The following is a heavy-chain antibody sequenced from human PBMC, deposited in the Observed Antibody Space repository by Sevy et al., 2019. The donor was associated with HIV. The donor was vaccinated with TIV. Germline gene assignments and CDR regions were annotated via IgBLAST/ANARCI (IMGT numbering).Heavy chain of an antibody. D-gene: IGHD2-15*01. CDR3: ANYCSGGSCAHAFDI. CDR2: ISYDGSNK. Sequence: GGSLRLSCAASGFTFSSYGMHWVRQAPGKGLEWVAVISYDGSNKYYADSVKGRFAISRDNSKNTLYLQMNSLRAEDTAVYYYANYCSGGSCAHAFDIWGQGTMVTVSS. J-gene: IGHJ3*02. CDR1: GFTFSSYG. V-gene: IGHV3-30*18.